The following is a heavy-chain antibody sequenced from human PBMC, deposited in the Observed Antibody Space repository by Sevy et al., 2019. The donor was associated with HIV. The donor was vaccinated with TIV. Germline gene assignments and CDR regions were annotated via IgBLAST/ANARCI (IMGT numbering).Heavy chain of an antibody. CDR2: IYIGGST. Sequence: GGSLRLSCAASGFAVSSNFMSWVRQAPGKGLEWVSVIYIGGSTYYEDSVKGRFTISRDNSKNTLYLQMNSLRAEDTAVYYCARGKHISDYYGSFDYWGQGTLVTVSS. CDR3: ARGKHISDYYGSFDY. D-gene: IGHD3-3*01. CDR1: GFAVSSNF. V-gene: IGHV3-53*01. J-gene: IGHJ4*02.